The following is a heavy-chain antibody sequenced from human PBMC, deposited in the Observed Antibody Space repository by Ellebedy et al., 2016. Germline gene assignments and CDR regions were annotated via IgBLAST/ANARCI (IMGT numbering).Heavy chain of an antibody. CDR1: GFTFSSYS. Sequence: GGSLRLSXAASGFTFSSYSMNWVRQAPGKGLEWVSSISSGSSYMYYADSMKGRFTISRDNAKNSLYLQMNSLRAEDTAVYYCASGSTSSGGDEYFQHWGQGTLVTVSS. CDR2: ISSGSSYM. V-gene: IGHV3-21*01. CDR3: ASGSTSSGGDEYFQH. J-gene: IGHJ1*01. D-gene: IGHD1-26*01.